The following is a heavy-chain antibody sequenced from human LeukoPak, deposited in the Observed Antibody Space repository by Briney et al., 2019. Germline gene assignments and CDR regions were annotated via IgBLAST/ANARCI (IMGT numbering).Heavy chain of an antibody. V-gene: IGHV3-23*01. J-gene: IGHJ6*02. D-gene: IGHD5-12*01. Sequence: GGSLRLSCAASGFILRSYALSWVRQAPGKGLEWVAAICGSGGSTYYADSMKGRFTISRDNSKNTLYLQMNSLRAEDTAVYYCAKDWDKWLRPPYGIDVWGQGTTVTVSS. CDR1: GFILRSYA. CDR3: AKDWDKWLRPPYGIDV. CDR2: ICGSGGST.